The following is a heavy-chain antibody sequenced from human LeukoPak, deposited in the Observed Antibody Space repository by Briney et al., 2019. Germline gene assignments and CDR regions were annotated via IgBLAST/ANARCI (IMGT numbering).Heavy chain of an antibody. V-gene: IGHV1-69*05. CDR1: EGNFSNCA. CDR3: ARGSLIAVAGTGDAFDI. CDR2: IIPIFGTA. Sequence: GASVKVSCKASEGNFSNCAISWVRKAPGQGLEWMGGIIPIFGTANYAQKFQGRVTMTRDMSTSTVYMELSSLRSEDTAVYYCARGSLIAVAGTGDAFDIWGQGTMVTVSS. J-gene: IGHJ3*02. D-gene: IGHD6-19*01.